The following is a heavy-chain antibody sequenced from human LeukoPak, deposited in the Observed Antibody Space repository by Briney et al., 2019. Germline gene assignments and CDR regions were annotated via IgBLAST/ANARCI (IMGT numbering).Heavy chain of an antibody. CDR3: AKKPGSGSYVNYFDY. CDR1: GFTFSSYA. D-gene: IGHD3-10*01. CDR2: ISGSGGST. V-gene: IGHV3-23*01. J-gene: IGHJ4*02. Sequence: GGSLRLSCAASGFTFSSYAMSWVRQAPGKGLEWVSAISGSGGSTYYADSVKGRFTISRDNSKNTLYLQMNSLRAEDTAVYYCAKKPGSGSYVNYFDYWGQGTLVTVSS.